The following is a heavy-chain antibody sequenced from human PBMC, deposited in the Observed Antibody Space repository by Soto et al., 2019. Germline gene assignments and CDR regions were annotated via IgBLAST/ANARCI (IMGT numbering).Heavy chain of an antibody. CDR3: AREGTMVRELGNFDY. CDR1: GGSISSSNW. Sequence: QVQLRESGPGLVKPSGTLSLTCAVSGGSISSSNWWSWVRQPPGKGLEWIGEIYHSGSTNYNQSLRSRVTISVDKSKNQFSLKLSSVTAADTAVYYCAREGTMVRELGNFDYWGQGTLVTVSS. CDR2: IYHSGST. V-gene: IGHV4-4*02. J-gene: IGHJ4*02. D-gene: IGHD3-10*01.